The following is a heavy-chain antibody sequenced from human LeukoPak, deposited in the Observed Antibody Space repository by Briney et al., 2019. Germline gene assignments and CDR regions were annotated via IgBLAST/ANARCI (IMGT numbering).Heavy chain of an antibody. D-gene: IGHD2-15*01. Sequence: ASVKVPCKASGYTFTSYGISWVRQAPGQGLEWMGWISAYNGNTNYAQKLQGRVTMTTDTSTSTAYMELRSLRSDDTAVYYCARSPYCSGGSCYYYYGMDVWGQGTTVTVSS. CDR2: ISAYNGNT. CDR1: GYTFTSYG. J-gene: IGHJ6*02. V-gene: IGHV1-18*01. CDR3: ARSPYCSGGSCYYYYGMDV.